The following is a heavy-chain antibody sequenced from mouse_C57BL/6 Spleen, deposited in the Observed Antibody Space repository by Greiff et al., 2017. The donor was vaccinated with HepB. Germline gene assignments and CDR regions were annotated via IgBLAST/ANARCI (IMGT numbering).Heavy chain of an antibody. Sequence: EVKLMESGGDLVKPGGSLKLSCAASGFTFSSYGMSWVRQTPDKRLEWVATISSGGSYTYYPDSVKGRFTISRDNAKNTLYLQMSSLKSEDTAMYYCASNGNYDYWGQGTTLTVSS. J-gene: IGHJ2*01. CDR2: ISSGGSYT. CDR3: ASNGNYDY. D-gene: IGHD2-1*01. CDR1: GFTFSSYG. V-gene: IGHV5-6*01.